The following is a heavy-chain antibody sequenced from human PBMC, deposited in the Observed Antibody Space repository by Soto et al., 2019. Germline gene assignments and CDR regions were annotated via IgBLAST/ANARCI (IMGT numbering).Heavy chain of an antibody. CDR1: GYTLTELS. V-gene: IGHV1-3*01. Sequence: ASVKVSCKVSGYTLTELSMHWVRQAPGKGLEWMGWINAGNGNTKYSQKFQGRVTITRDTSASTAYMELSSLRSEDTAVYYCAGFITIFGVVIILGYYYYYMDVWGKGTTVTVSS. CDR2: INAGNGNT. CDR3: AGFITIFGVVIILGYYYYYMDV. J-gene: IGHJ6*03. D-gene: IGHD3-3*01.